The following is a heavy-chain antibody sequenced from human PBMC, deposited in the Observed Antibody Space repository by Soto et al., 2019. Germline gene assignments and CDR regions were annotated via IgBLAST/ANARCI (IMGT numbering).Heavy chain of an antibody. CDR1: GGSTSSYY. J-gene: IGHJ5*02. CDR3: ARDLRYYDFWSGYSSNWFDP. V-gene: IGHV4-59*01. D-gene: IGHD3-3*01. Sequence: SETLSLTCTVSGGSTSSYYWSWIRQPPGKGLEWIGYIYYSGSTNYNPSLKSRVTISVDTSKNQFSLKLSSVTAADTAVYYCARDLRYYDFWSGYSSNWFDPWGQGTLVTVSS. CDR2: IYYSGST.